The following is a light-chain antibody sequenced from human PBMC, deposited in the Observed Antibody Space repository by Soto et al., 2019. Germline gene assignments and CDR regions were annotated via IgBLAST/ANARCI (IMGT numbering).Light chain of an antibody. CDR3: QQYGRSPFT. CDR1: QRIANNF. CDR2: GAS. J-gene: IGKJ2*01. V-gene: IGKV3-20*01. Sequence: EVVLTPSPVTLSLSPGERATLSCRASQRIANNFLAWFQQKPGQPPTLLIYGASTRASGIPDRFSGSGSGTDFALTISRLEPGDFAVYYCQQYGRSPFTFGQGTKLQIK.